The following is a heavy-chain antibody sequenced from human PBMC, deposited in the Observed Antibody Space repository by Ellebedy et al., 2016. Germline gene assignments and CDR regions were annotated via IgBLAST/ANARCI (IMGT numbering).Heavy chain of an antibody. D-gene: IGHD4-17*01. V-gene: IGHV1-46*01. CDR3: ARVGGDYADYYYYGMDV. CDR2: INPSGGST. CDR1: GYTFTSYY. Sequence: ASVKVSXKASGYTFTSYYMHWVRQAPGQGLEWMGIINPSGGSTSYAQKFQGRVTMTRDTSTSTVYMELSSLRSEDTAVYYCARVGGDYADYYYYGMDVWGQGTTVTVSS. J-gene: IGHJ6*02.